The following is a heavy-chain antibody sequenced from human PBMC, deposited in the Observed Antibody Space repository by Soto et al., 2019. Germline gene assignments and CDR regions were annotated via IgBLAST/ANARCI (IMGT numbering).Heavy chain of an antibody. Sequence: SQTLSLTCVISGDSVSSNSAAWNWIRQSPSRGLEWLGRTYYRSKWYNDYAVSVKSRITINPDTSKKQFSLQLNSVTPEDTAVYYCARFIPPGGPAAPYYYGMDVWGQGTTVAVS. CDR2: TYYRSKWYN. CDR3: ARFIPPGGPAAPYYYGMDV. CDR1: GDSVSSNSAA. V-gene: IGHV6-1*01. D-gene: IGHD2-2*01. J-gene: IGHJ6*02.